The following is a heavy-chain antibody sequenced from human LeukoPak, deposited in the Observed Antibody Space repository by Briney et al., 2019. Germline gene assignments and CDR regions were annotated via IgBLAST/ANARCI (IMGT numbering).Heavy chain of an antibody. D-gene: IGHD4-17*01. Sequence: SQTLSLTCAVSGGSISSGGYSWSWIRQPPGKGLEWIGYIYHSGSTYYNPSLKSRVTISVDRSKNQFSLKLSSVTAADTAVYYCARATLTPYYYYGMDVWGQGTTVTVSS. V-gene: IGHV4-30-2*01. CDR2: IYHSGST. CDR1: GGSISSGGYS. J-gene: IGHJ6*02. CDR3: ARATLTPYYYYGMDV.